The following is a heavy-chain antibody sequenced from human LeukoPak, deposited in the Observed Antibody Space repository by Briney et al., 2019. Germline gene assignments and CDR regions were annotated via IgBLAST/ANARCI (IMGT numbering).Heavy chain of an antibody. D-gene: IGHD1-26*01. Sequence: ASVKVSCKASGYTFTDYYMHWVRQAPGQTFEWLAWINPKSGDTHYTQKFQGRVTVTTDTSITSVYMELSGLQSDDTAVYYCARREAMGATDDYWGQGTLVTVSS. CDR3: ARREAMGATDDY. CDR2: INPKSGDT. J-gene: IGHJ4*02. V-gene: IGHV1-2*02. CDR1: GYTFTDYY.